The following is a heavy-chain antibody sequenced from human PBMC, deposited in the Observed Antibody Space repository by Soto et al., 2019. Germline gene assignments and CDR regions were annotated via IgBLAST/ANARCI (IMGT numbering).Heavy chain of an antibody. Sequence: EVQLLESGGGLVQPGGSLRLSCAASGFTFSSYAMSWVRQAPGKGLEWVSAISGSGGSTYYADSVKGRFTISRDNSKNTLYLQMNSLRAEDTAVYYCARSMVREVNYYYYGMDVWGQGTTVTVSS. CDR1: GFTFSSYA. CDR2: ISGSGGST. CDR3: ARSMVREVNYYYYGMDV. D-gene: IGHD3-10*01. J-gene: IGHJ6*02. V-gene: IGHV3-23*01.